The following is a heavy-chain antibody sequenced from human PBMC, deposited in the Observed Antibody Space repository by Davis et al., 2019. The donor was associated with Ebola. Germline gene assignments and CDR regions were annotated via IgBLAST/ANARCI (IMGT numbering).Heavy chain of an antibody. J-gene: IGHJ5*02. CDR2: IWSDGSDK. CDR3: ARQHRSSENWFDP. V-gene: IGHV3-33*08. CDR1: GFTFSSYG. Sequence: GESLKISCAASGFTFSSYGMHWVRQAPGKGLEWVSVIWSDGSDKYYADSVKGRFAISRDNAKNSLYLQMNSLRAEDTAVYYCARQHRSSENWFDPWGQGTLVTVSS. D-gene: IGHD6-6*01.